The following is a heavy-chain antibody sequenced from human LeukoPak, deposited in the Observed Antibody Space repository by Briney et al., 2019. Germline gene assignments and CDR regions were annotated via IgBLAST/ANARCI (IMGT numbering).Heavy chain of an antibody. CDR1: GGSISTSSYY. D-gene: IGHD3-22*01. Sequence: PSETLSLTCTVSGGSISTSSYYWGCIRQPPGKGLEWLGSIYYGGSTYYNPSLKSRVTISVDTSKNQFSLKLTSVTAADTAIYYCARDTSGYYSFDYWGQGTLLTVSS. CDR3: ARDTSGYYSFDY. J-gene: IGHJ4*02. V-gene: IGHV4-39*01. CDR2: IYYGGST.